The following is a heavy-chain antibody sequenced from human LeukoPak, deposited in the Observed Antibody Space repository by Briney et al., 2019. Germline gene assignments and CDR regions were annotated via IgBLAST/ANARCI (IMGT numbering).Heavy chain of an antibody. Sequence: ASVKVSCKASGYTFTGYYMHWVRQAPGQGLEWMGRINPNSGGTNYAQKFQGRVTMTRDTSISTAYMELSRLRSDDTAVYYCARDEHPGYCSGGSCYAFDYWGQGTLVTVSS. D-gene: IGHD2-15*01. CDR2: INPNSGGT. J-gene: IGHJ4*02. V-gene: IGHV1-2*06. CDR1: GYTFTGYY. CDR3: ARDEHPGYCSGGSCYAFDY.